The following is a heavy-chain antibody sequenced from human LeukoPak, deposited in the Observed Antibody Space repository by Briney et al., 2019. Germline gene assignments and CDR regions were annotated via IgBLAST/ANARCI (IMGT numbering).Heavy chain of an antibody. CDR3: ARVVRYYDSSGPHGAFDI. CDR2: IYYSGST. V-gene: IGHV4-59*01. J-gene: IGHJ3*02. D-gene: IGHD3-22*01. CDR1: GGSISSYY. Sequence: PSETLSLTCTVSGGSISSYYWSWIRQPPGKGLEWIGYIYYSGSTNYNPSLKSRVTISVDTSKNQFSLKLSSVTAADTAVYYCARVVRYYDSSGPHGAFDIWGQGTMVTVSS.